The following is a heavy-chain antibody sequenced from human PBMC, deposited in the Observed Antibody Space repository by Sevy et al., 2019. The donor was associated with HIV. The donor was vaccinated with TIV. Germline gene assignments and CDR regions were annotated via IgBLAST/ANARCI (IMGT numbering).Heavy chain of an antibody. CDR2: ITGMFGTA. CDR1: GGTFSSYA. Sequence: SVKVSCKASGGTFSSYAISWVRQAPGHRLEWVGGITGMFGTANYAQKFQGRVTITADELTSTGYMELSGLRSEDTAVYYSARGLYYYESSFDYWGQGTLVTVSS. J-gene: IGHJ4*02. D-gene: IGHD3-22*01. V-gene: IGHV1-69*13. CDR3: ARGLYYYESSFDY.